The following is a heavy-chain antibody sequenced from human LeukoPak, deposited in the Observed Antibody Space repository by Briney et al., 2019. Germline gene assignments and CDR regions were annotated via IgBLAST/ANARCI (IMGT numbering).Heavy chain of an antibody. J-gene: IGHJ3*02. D-gene: IGHD3-3*01. V-gene: IGHV1-69*13. CDR3: ARGYYDFWSGPNDAFDI. CDR2: IIPIFGTA. CDR1: GGTFSSYA. Sequence: ASVKVSCKASGGTFSSYAISWVRQAPGQGLEWMGGIIPIFGTANYAQKFQGRVTITADESTSTAYMELSSLRSDDTAVYYCARGYYDFWSGPNDAFDIWGQGTMVTVSS.